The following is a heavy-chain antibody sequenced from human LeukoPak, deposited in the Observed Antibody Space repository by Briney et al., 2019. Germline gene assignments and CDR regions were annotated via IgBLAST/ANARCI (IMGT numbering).Heavy chain of an antibody. CDR2: IIPIFGTA. V-gene: IGHV1-69*01. CDR1: GCTFSSYA. CDR3: ARARGTTGTTRRDSRGDPALDAFDI. Sequence: SSVKVSCKASGCTFSSYAISWVRQAPGQGLEWMGGIIPIFGTANYAQKFKGRFTITGDEATSTAYMELSSLRSEDTAVYYCARARGTTGTTRRDSRGDPALDAFDIWGEGTMVTVSS. J-gene: IGHJ3*02. D-gene: IGHD1-1*01.